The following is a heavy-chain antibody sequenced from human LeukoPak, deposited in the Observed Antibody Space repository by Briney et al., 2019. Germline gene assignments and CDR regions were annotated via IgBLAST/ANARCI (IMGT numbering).Heavy chain of an antibody. CDR1: GYTFTSYG. CDR2: IIPIFGTA. CDR3: ARDKGGWPNNWFDP. J-gene: IGHJ5*02. Sequence: SVKVSCKASGYTFTSYGISWVRQAPGQGLEWMGGIIPIFGTANYAQKFQGRVTITADESTSTAYMELSSLRSEDTAVYYCARDKGGWPNNWFDPWGQGTLVTVSS. D-gene: IGHD6-19*01. V-gene: IGHV1-69*13.